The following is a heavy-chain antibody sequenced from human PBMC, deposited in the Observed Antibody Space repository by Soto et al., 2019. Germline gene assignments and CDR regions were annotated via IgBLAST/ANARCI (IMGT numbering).Heavy chain of an antibody. CDR3: AREGRLGSAFDI. D-gene: IGHD3-9*01. CDR2: ISSSSSYI. V-gene: IGHV3-21*01. J-gene: IGHJ3*02. Sequence: GGSLRLSCAASGFTFSSYSMNWVRQAPGKGLDWISSISSSSSYIYYADSVKGRFTISRDNAKNSLYLQMNSLRAEDTAVYYCAREGRLGSAFDIWGQGTMVTVSS. CDR1: GFTFSSYS.